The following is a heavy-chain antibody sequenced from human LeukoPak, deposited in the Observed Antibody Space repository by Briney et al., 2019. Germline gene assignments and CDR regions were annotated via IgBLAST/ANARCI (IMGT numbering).Heavy chain of an antibody. CDR2: ISGSGGST. J-gene: IGHJ4*02. CDR3: AKDRVMYYYDSSGYTSY. V-gene: IGHV3-23*01. CDR1: GFTFSSYS. D-gene: IGHD3-22*01. Sequence: GGSLRLSCAASGFTFSSYSMNWVRQAPGKGLEWVSGISGSGGSTYYADSVKGRFTISRDNSKNTLYLQMNSLRVEDTAVYYCAKDRVMYYYDSSGYTSYWGQGTLVTVSP.